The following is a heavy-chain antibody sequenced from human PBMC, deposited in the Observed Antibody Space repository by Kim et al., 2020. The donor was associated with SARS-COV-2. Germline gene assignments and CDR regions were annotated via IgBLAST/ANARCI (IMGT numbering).Heavy chain of an antibody. J-gene: IGHJ4*01. Sequence: SQTLSLTCAISGYSVSNSGSSWNWIRQSPSRGLEWLGRTYSNYKWYNDYAVSVKSRITINADTSKNQFSLHLNSVTPEDTAVYYCAGAPRTAAGTHDYWG. CDR1: GYSVSNSGSS. CDR3: AGAPRTAAGTHDY. CDR2: TYSNYKWYN. V-gene: IGHV6-1*01. D-gene: IGHD6-13*01.